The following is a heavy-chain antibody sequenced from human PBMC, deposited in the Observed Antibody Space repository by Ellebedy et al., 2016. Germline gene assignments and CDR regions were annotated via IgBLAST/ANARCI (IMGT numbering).Heavy chain of an antibody. D-gene: IGHD3-9*01. CDR3: AKDLYYDILTGPEIDY. J-gene: IGHJ4*02. V-gene: IGHV3-9*01. Sequence: SLKISCAASGFTFDDYAMHWVRQAPGKGLEWVSGISWNSGSIGYADSVKGRFTISRDNAKNSLYLQMNSLRAEDTALYYCAKDLYYDILTGPEIDYWGQGTLVTVSS. CDR1: GFTFDDYA. CDR2: ISWNSGSI.